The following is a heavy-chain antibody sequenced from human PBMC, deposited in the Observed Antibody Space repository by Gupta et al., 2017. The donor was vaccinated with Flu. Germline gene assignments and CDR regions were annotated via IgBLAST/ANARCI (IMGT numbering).Heavy chain of an antibody. Sequence: QVQLVQSGGGVVLPGSSLRLSCSASGFIFSAYGMHWVCQAPGKGLEWMAVMSDDGSNQWYADSVRGRFTISRDNSENTLILQMNSLRRDDTAVYYCAKGGRHNWNFDGDYWGQGTLVTVSS. D-gene: IGHD1-7*01. CDR2: MSDDGSNQ. J-gene: IGHJ4*02. CDR1: GFIFSAYG. CDR3: AKGGRHNWNFDGDY. V-gene: IGHV3-30*18.